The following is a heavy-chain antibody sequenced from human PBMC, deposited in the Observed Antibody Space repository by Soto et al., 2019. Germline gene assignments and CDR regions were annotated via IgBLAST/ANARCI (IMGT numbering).Heavy chain of an antibody. J-gene: IGHJ3*02. CDR2: ISGGGGST. CDR1: GFTFGSHA. Sequence: GGSLRLSCAASGFTFGSHAMSWVRQAPGKGLEWVSAISGGGGSTYYADSVKGRLTITRDNSKNTLYLQMNSLRVEDAALYYCAKNYYYSNGFDAFDIWGQGTMVTVSS. CDR3: AKNYYYSNGFDAFDI. D-gene: IGHD3-22*01. V-gene: IGHV3-23*01.